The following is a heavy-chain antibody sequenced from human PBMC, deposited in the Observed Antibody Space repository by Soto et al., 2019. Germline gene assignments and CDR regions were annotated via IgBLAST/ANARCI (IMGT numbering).Heavy chain of an antibody. CDR3: ARPKQPRYDFWSGYSNYYYYYGMDV. V-gene: IGHV1-69*06. D-gene: IGHD3-3*01. Sequence: GASVKVSCKASGGTFSSYAISWVRQAPGQGLEWMGGIIPIFGTANYAQKFQGRVTITADKSTSTSYMELSSLRSEDTAVYYCARPKQPRYDFWSGYSNYYYYYGMDVWGQGTTVTVSS. J-gene: IGHJ6*02. CDR2: IIPIFGTA. CDR1: GGTFSSYA.